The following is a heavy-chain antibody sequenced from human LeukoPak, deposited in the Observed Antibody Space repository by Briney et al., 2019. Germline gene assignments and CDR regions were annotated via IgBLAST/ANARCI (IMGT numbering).Heavy chain of an antibody. Sequence: GGSLRLSCAASGFTVSSNYMSWVRQAPGKGLEWVGFIRSKAYGGTTEYAASVKGRFTISRDDSKSIAYLQMNSLKTEDTAVYYCTRDEDDSSGYYPGDYWGQGTLVTVSS. CDR2: IRSKAYGGTT. CDR3: TRDEDDSSGYYPGDY. V-gene: IGHV3-49*04. CDR1: GFTVSSNY. D-gene: IGHD3-22*01. J-gene: IGHJ4*02.